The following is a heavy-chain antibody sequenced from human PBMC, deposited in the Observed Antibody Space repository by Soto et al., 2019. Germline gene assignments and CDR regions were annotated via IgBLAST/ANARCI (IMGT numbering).Heavy chain of an antibody. J-gene: IGHJ4*02. Sequence: PGGSLRLSCAASGFTFSGYGMSGVRQAPGKGLEWVANIKQDGSEKYYVDSVKGRFTISRDNAKNSLYLQMNSLRAEDTAVYYCARDHRNFDYWGQGTLVTVSS. V-gene: IGHV3-7*03. CDR3: ARDHRNFDY. CDR1: GFTFSGYG. CDR2: IKQDGSEK.